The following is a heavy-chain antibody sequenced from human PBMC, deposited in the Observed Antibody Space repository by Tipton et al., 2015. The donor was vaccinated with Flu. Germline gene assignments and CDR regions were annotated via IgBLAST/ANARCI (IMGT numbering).Heavy chain of an antibody. CDR1: GYTFTKHG. Sequence: QLVQSGAEVKQPGASVKLSCKASGYTFTKHGITWVRQAPGQGLEWMGWISAYNGYTDFAQKFQGRVTMTTDTSASTAYMEPRSLRSDDTAVYYCARGPYYYYSYMDVWGKGTTVTVSS. V-gene: IGHV1-18*04. CDR2: ISAYNGYT. CDR3: ARGPYYYYSYMDV. J-gene: IGHJ6*03.